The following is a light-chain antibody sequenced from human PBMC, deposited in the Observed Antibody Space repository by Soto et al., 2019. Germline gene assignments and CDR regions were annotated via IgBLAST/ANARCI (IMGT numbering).Light chain of an antibody. CDR1: SSNIGAGYD. CDR2: ANS. V-gene: IGLV1-40*01. J-gene: IGLJ1*01. CDR3: QSYDSSLSGYV. Sequence: ALTQPPSVSGAPGQRVTISCTGSSSNIGAGYDVHWYQQLPGTAPKLLIYANSNRPSGVPGRFSGSKSGTSASLAITGLQAEDEAHYYCQSYDSSLSGYVFGTGTKVTVL.